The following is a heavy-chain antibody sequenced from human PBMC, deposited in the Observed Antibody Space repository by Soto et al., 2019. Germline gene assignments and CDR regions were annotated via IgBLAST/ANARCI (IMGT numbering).Heavy chain of an antibody. CDR3: GGYNVVTGYHGYGMDV. D-gene: IGHD3-9*01. CDR1: GFSLSTGGVG. Sequence: QITLKASGPTLVKPTQTLTLTCTFSGFSLSTGGVGVGWIRQPPGKAPEWLALIYWNDDKRYSPSLNSRLTITKDTSKNQVVLTMSNMDPVDTATYYCGGYNVVTGYHGYGMDVWGQGTTVPVSS. CDR2: IYWNDDK. J-gene: IGHJ6*02. V-gene: IGHV2-5*01.